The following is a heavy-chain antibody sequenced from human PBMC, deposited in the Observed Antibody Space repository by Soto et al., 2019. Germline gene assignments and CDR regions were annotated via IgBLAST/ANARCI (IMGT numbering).Heavy chain of an antibody. CDR3: AKDYLDCGGDCPPFDY. D-gene: IGHD2-21*02. CDR1: GFTFSNYA. CDR2: ISGSGANT. Sequence: EVQLLESGGGLVQPGGSLRLSCAASGFTFSNYAMTWVRQAPGKGLAWVSAISGSGANTYYADSVKGRFTISRDDSTSTVYLQMNSLRAEATAVYYCAKDYLDCGGDCPPFDYWGQGTQVTVSS. V-gene: IGHV3-23*01. J-gene: IGHJ4*02.